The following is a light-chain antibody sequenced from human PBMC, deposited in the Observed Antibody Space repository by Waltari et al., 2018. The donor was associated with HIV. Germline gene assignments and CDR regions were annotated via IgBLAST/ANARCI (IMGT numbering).Light chain of an antibody. CDR3: QQYGTSPRT. CDR1: QSVRNTY. CDR2: VAS. V-gene: IGKV3-20*01. Sequence: EIVLTQSPVTLSLSPGERATLSCRASQSVRNTYLAWYQQKPGQAPRLLIYVASSRATGIPDRFSGSGSGTDFTLTISGLEPEDFAVYYCQQYGTSPRTFGQGTKVEIK. J-gene: IGKJ1*01.